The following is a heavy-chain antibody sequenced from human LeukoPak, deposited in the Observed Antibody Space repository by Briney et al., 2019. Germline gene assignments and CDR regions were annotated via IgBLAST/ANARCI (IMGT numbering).Heavy chain of an antibody. J-gene: IGHJ4*02. CDR2: IKQDGSEK. CDR1: GFTFSSYW. Sequence: GGSLRLSCAASGFTFSSYWMSWVRQAPGKGLEWVANIKQDGSEKYYVDSVTGRFTISRDNAKNSLYLQMNSLRAEDTAVYYCALSAEWELLSFDYWGQGTLVTVSS. V-gene: IGHV3-7*03. D-gene: IGHD1-26*01. CDR3: ALSAEWELLSFDY.